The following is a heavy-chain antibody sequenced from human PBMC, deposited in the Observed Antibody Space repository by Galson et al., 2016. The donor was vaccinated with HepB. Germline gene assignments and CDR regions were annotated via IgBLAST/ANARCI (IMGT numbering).Heavy chain of an antibody. CDR2: ISAYNGNT. CDR1: GYTFTSYG. J-gene: IGHJ6*02. V-gene: IGHV1-18*01. D-gene: IGHD2-21*01. CDR3: ARGPLLFGKFYYYGLDV. Sequence: SVKVSCKASGYTFTSYGISWVRQAPGQGLEWMGWISAYNGNTNYAQKLQGRVTMTTDTSTSTAYMELRSLRSDDTAVYYCARGPLLFGKFYYYGLDVWGHGTRVTVSS.